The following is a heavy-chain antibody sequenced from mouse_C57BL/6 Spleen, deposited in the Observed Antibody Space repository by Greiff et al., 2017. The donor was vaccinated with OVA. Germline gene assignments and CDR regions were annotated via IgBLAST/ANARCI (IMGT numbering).Heavy chain of an antibody. CDR3: ARNYYGSSYPFDY. D-gene: IGHD1-1*01. CDR2: IYPGDGDT. Sequence: QVQLQQSGPELVKPGASVKISCKASGYAFSSSWMNWVKQRPGTGLEWIGRIYPGDGDTNYNGKFKGKATLTADKSSSTAYMQLSSLTSEDSAVYFCARNYYGSSYPFDYWGQGTTLTVSS. CDR1: GYAFSSSW. J-gene: IGHJ2*01. V-gene: IGHV1-82*01.